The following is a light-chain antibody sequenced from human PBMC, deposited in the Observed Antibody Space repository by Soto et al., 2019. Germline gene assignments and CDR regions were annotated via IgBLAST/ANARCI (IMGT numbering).Light chain of an antibody. Sequence: EIVLTKSPGTLSLSPGERATLSCRARQSVSSSYLAWYQQKPGQAPRLLVYGASSRATGIPDRFSGSGSGTDFTLTISRREPEDFAVYFCLQYGSSARTFGQGTNVHIK. CDR3: LQYGSSART. V-gene: IGKV3-20*01. CDR2: GAS. CDR1: QSVSSSY. J-gene: IGKJ1*01.